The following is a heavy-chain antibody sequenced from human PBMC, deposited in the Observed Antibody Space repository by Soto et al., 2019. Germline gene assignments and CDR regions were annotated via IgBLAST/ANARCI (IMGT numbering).Heavy chain of an antibody. CDR3: AREGDDVLRFLEWLSDGGRYFDY. CDR2: IYHSGST. D-gene: IGHD3-3*01. Sequence: LSLTCAVSGYSISSGYYWGWIRQPPGKGLEWIGTIYHSGSTYYNPSLKSRVTISVDTSKNQFSLKLSSVTAADTAVYYCAREGDDVLRFLEWLSDGGRYFDYWGQGTLVTVSS. J-gene: IGHJ4*02. V-gene: IGHV4-38-2*02. CDR1: GYSISSGYY.